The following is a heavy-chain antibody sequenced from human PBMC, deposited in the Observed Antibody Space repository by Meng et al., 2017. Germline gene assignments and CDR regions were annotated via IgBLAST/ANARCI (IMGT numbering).Heavy chain of an antibody. V-gene: IGHV3-23*01. CDR1: GFTFSSYA. J-gene: IGHJ4*02. D-gene: IGHD6-13*01. Sequence: GESLKISCAASGFTFSSYAMSWVRQAPGKGLEWVSAISGSGGSTYYADSVKGRFTISRDNSKNTLYLQMNSLRAEDTAVYYCARESISSSWFYFDYWGQGTLVTVSS. CDR3: ARESISSSWFYFDY. CDR2: ISGSGGST.